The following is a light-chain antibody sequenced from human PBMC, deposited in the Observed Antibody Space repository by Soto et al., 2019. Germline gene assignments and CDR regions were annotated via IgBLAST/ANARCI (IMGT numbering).Light chain of an antibody. J-gene: IGKJ4*01. V-gene: IGKV1-33*01. CDR1: QDSSNY. Sequence: DIQMTQSPSSLSASVGDRVTITCQASQDSSNYLNWYQQKPGKAPKLLIYDASNLETGVPSRFSRSGSGTDFTFTISSLQPEDIATYYCQQYDNLPLTFGGGTKVDIK. CDR3: QQYDNLPLT. CDR2: DAS.